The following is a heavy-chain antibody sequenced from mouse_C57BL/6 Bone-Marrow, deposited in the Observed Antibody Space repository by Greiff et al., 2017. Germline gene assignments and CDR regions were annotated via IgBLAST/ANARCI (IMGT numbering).Heavy chain of an antibody. J-gene: IGHJ3*01. V-gene: IGHV14-4*01. CDR3: TAADGYYLAGFAY. D-gene: IGHD2-3*01. CDR1: GFNIKDDY. Sequence: VQLQQSGAELVRPGASVKLSCTASGFNIKDDYMHWVKQRPEQGLEWIGWIDPENGDTEYASKFQGKATITADTSSNTAYLQLSSLTSEDTAVYYCTAADGYYLAGFAYWGQGTLVTVSA. CDR2: IDPENGDT.